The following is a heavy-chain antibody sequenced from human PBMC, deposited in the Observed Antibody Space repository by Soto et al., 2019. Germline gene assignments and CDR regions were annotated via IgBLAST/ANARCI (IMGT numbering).Heavy chain of an antibody. CDR2: ISGSGGST. CDR3: VKTMVRGVIITKNWFDP. D-gene: IGHD3-10*01. V-gene: IGHV3-23*01. CDR1: GFTSSSYA. J-gene: IGHJ5*02. Sequence: GGSLRLSCAASGFTSSSYAMSWVRQAPGKGLEWVSAISGSGGSTYYADSVKGRFTISRDNSKNTLYLQMNSLRAEDTAVYYCVKTMVRGVIITKNWFDPWGQGTLVTVSS.